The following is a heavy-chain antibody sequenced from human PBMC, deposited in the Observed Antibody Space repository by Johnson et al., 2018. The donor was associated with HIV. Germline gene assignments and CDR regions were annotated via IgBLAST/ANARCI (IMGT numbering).Heavy chain of an antibody. J-gene: IGHJ3*02. Sequence: VQLVESGGGLVQPGGSLRLSCAASGFTFSSYAMSWVRQAPGKGLEWVSAISGSGGSPYYADSVKGRFTISRDNSKNTLYLQMNSLRAEDTAVYYCAKDLIAARRGCDAFDIWGQGTMVTVSS. CDR3: AKDLIAARRGCDAFDI. V-gene: IGHV3-23*04. CDR1: GFTFSSYA. CDR2: ISGSGGSP. D-gene: IGHD6-6*01.